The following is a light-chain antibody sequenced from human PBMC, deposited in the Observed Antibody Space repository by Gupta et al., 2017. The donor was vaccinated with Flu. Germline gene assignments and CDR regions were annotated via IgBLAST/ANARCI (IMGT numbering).Light chain of an antibody. CDR1: ALPNQY. CDR2: RDT. Sequence: TCSGNALPNQYAYWYQQKPGQAPILVIYRDTERPSGIPERISGSSSGTTVTLTISGVQAEDEADYYCQSADSSGDWVFGGGTKLTDL. J-gene: IGLJ3*02. V-gene: IGLV3-25*01. CDR3: QSADSSGDWV.